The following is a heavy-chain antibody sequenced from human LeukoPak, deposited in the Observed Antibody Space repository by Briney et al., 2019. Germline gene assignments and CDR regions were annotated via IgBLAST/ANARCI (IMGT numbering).Heavy chain of an antibody. V-gene: IGHV3-21*01. CDR3: ARGGIVAAGIDY. Sequence: GGSLRLSCAASEFTFSSYAMSWVRQAPGKGLEWVPSISSSSSYIYYADLVKGRFTISRDNAKNSLYLQMNSLRAEDTAVYYCARGGIVAAGIDYWGQGTLVTVSS. J-gene: IGHJ4*02. CDR1: EFTFSSYA. D-gene: IGHD6-13*01. CDR2: ISSSSSYI.